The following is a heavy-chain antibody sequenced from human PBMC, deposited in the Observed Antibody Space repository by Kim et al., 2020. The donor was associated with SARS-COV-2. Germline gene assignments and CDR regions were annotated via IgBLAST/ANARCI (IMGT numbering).Heavy chain of an antibody. V-gene: IGHV3-53*01. CDR1: GFTVSSNY. J-gene: IGHJ3*02. CDR3: ASRDSSGYYFDAFDI. CDR2: IYSGGST. Sequence: GGSLRLSCAASGFTVSSNYMSWVRQAPGKGLEWVSVIYSGGSTYYADSVKGRFTISRDNSKNTLYLQMNSLRAEDTAVYYCASRDSSGYYFDAFDIWGQGTMVTVSS. D-gene: IGHD3-22*01.